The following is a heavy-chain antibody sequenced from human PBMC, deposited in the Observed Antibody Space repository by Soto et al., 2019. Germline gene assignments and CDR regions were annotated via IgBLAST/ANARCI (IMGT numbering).Heavy chain of an antibody. CDR2: IKQDGSEK. J-gene: IGHJ6*02. V-gene: IGHV3-7*01. D-gene: IGHD4-17*01. CDR3: ARKTTVEEGYYYYYGMDV. CDR1: GFTFSSYW. Sequence: LRLSCAASGFTFSSYWMSWVRQAPGKGLEWVANIKQDGSEKYYVDSVKGRFTISRDNAKNSLYLQMNSLRAEDTAVYYCARKTTVEEGYYYYYGMDVWGQGTTVTVSS.